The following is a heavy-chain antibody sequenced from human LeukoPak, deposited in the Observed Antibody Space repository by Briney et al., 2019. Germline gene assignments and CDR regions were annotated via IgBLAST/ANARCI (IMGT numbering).Heavy chain of an antibody. CDR2: ISSSSSYI. Sequence: GGSLRLSCAASGFTLSGHWMHWFRQPPGKGLEWVSSISSSSSYIYYADSVKGRFTISRDNAKNSLYLQMNSLRAEDTAVYYCARGSHDYWGQGTLVTVSS. J-gene: IGHJ4*02. CDR3: ARGSHDY. V-gene: IGHV3-21*01. CDR1: GFTLSGHW.